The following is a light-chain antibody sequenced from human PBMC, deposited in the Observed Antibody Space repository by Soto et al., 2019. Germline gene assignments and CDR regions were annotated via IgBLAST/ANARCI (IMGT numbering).Light chain of an antibody. J-gene: IGKJ2*01. CDR1: QSISSW. CDR3: QQYDSYSRT. CDR2: LAS. Sequence: DIQMTQSPSTLSASVRDRVTITCRASQSISSWLAWYQQKPGKAPKLLIYLASSLESGVPSRFSGSGSGTEFTLTISSLQPDDFATYYCQQYDSYSRTFGQGTKLEI. V-gene: IGKV1-5*03.